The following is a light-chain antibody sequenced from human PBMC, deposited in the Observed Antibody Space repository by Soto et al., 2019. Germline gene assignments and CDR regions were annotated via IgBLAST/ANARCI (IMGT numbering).Light chain of an antibody. CDR3: QQYGSSPRT. J-gene: IGKJ1*01. Sequence: EIVLTQSPGTLSLSPGERATLSCRASQSVNSNFLAWYQQKPGQAPRLLIYNSANRATGIPDRFSGSGSGTDFTLTISRLEPEDFAVYYCQQYGSSPRTFGQGTKVDI. V-gene: IGKV3-20*01. CDR2: NSA. CDR1: QSVNSNF.